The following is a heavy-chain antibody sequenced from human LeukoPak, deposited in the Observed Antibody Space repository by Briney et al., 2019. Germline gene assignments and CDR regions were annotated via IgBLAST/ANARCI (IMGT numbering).Heavy chain of an antibody. Sequence: ASVKVSCKVSGYTLTELSMHWVRQAPGKGLEWMGGFDPEDDETIYAQKFQGRVTMTEDTSTDTAYMELSSLRSEDTAVYYCAVFAVTWTLIANWGQGTLVTVSS. D-gene: IGHD4-17*01. CDR2: FDPEDDET. CDR1: GYTLTELS. J-gene: IGHJ4*02. V-gene: IGHV1-24*01. CDR3: AVFAVTWTLIAN.